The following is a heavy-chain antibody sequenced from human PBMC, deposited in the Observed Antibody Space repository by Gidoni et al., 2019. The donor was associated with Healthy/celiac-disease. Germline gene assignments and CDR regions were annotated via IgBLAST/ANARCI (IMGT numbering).Heavy chain of an antibody. V-gene: IGHV5-10-1*01. CDR3: ARRGDVWELFDAFDI. CDR1: GYRFTSYW. J-gene: IGHJ3*02. Sequence: EVQLVQSGAEVTKPGESLRISCTGSGYRFTSYWISWVRQMPGKGLEWMGRIDPSDSYTNYSPSFQGHVTISADKSISTAYLEWSSLKASDTGMYYCARRGDVWELFDAFDIWGRGTMVTVSS. CDR2: IDPSDSYT. D-gene: IGHD1-26*01.